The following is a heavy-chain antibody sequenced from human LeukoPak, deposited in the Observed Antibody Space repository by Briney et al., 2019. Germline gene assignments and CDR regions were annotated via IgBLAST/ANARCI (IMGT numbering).Heavy chain of an antibody. V-gene: IGHV4-61*02. D-gene: IGHD6-13*01. J-gene: IGHJ4*02. CDR1: GGSISNLNYY. CDR2: IYTSGST. Sequence: SETLSLTCTVSGGSISNLNYYWSWIRQPAGKGLEWIGRIYTSGSTNYNPSLKSRVTISVDTSKNQLSLKLSSVTAADTAVYYCAREWRSSSSSDYFDYWGQGTLVTVSS. CDR3: AREWRSSSSSDYFDY.